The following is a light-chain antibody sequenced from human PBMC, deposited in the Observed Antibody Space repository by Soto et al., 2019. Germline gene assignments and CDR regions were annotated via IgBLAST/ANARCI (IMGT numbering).Light chain of an antibody. CDR1: ISNIGAGYD. CDR2: DNN. Sequence: QSVLTEPPSLSGAPGQRVIISCTGSISNIGAGYDVHWYQQLPGTAPRLLIYDNNNRPSGVPARFSVSKSDTSASLAITGLQPEDEADYYCQSYDSSLSGSYVFGTGTKVNVL. V-gene: IGLV1-40*01. J-gene: IGLJ1*01. CDR3: QSYDSSLSGSYV.